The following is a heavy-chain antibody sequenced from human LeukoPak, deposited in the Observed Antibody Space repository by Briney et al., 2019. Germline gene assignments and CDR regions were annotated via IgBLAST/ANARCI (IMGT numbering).Heavy chain of an antibody. CDR2: ISAYNGNT. Sequence: GASVKVSCTASGYTFTSYGISWVRQAPGQGLEWMGWISAYNGNTNYAQILQGRVTMTTDTSTSTAYMELRSLRSDDTAVYYCARAGIVVVVAATTDAFDIWGQGTMVTVSS. CDR1: GYTFTSYG. D-gene: IGHD2-15*01. J-gene: IGHJ3*02. V-gene: IGHV1-18*04. CDR3: ARAGIVVVVAATTDAFDI.